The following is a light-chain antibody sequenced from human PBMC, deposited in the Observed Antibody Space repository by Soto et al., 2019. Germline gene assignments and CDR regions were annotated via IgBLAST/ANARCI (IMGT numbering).Light chain of an antibody. Sequence: EIVMTQSPAALSVSPGERATLSCRASQSVSSNLAWYQQKPGQAPRLLIYGASTRATGISARFSGSGSGTEFTLTISSLRSEDFAVYYCQQYNNWPFLTFGGGTKVDIK. CDR2: GAS. CDR3: QQYNNWPFLT. J-gene: IGKJ4*01. V-gene: IGKV3-15*01. CDR1: QSVSSN.